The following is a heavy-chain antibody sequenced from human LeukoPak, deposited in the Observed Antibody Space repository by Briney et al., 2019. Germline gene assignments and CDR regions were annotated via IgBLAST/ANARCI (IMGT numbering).Heavy chain of an antibody. CDR1: GGTFSSYA. D-gene: IGHD5-18*01. V-gene: IGHV1-69*04. Sequence: ASVKVSCKASGGTFSSYAISWVRQAPGQGLEWMGRIIPILGIANYAQKFQGRVTITADKSTSTAYMELSSLRSEDTAVYYCARVGRDTAMAIDYWGQGTLVIVSS. CDR3: ARVGRDTAMAIDY. CDR2: IIPILGIA. J-gene: IGHJ4*02.